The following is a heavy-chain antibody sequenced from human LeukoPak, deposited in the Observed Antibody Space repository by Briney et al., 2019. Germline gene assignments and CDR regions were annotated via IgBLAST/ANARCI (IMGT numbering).Heavy chain of an antibody. CDR3: ARVRNYYDSPHLDY. CDR1: GGSISSGGYY. D-gene: IGHD3-22*01. V-gene: IGHV4-31*03. J-gene: IGHJ4*02. CDR2: IYYSGST. Sequence: SQTLSLTCTVSGGSISSGGYYWSWIRQHPGKGLEWIGYIYYSGSTYYNPSLKSRVTISVDTSKNQFSLKLSSVTAADTAVYYCARVRNYYDSPHLDYWGQGTLVTVPS.